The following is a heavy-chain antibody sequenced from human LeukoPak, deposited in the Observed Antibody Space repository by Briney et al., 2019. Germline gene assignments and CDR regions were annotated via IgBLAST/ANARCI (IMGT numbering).Heavy chain of an antibody. J-gene: IGHJ4*02. CDR1: GFTFSSYS. Sequence: GGSLRLSCAASGFTFSSYSMNWVRQAPGKGLEWVSSISSSSSYIYYADSVKGRFTISRDNAKNSLYLQMNSLRAEDTAVYYCARDATAGRPGGYWGQGTLVTVSS. D-gene: IGHD6-13*01. CDR2: ISSSSSYI. CDR3: ARDATAGRPGGY. V-gene: IGHV3-21*01.